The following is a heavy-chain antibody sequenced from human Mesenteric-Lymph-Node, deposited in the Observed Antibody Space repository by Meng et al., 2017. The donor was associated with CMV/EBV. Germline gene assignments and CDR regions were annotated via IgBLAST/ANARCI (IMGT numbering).Heavy chain of an antibody. V-gene: IGHV3-21*06. J-gene: IGHJ4*02. CDR1: GGNCSSYA. D-gene: IGHD3-22*01. CDR3: ARDGNYYETSGYSSPRQFDY. Sequence: GEALKSACAASGGNCSSYAMHWVRQAPGKGLEWVSSSRRTSTYVNYADSVRGRFTVSRDSAKNSLALQMSSLRAEDTAVYYCARDGNYYETSGYSSPRQFDYWGQGPLVTVSS. CDR2: SRRTSTYV.